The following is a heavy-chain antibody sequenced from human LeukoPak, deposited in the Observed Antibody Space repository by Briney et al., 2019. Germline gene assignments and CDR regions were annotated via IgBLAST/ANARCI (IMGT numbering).Heavy chain of an antibody. CDR1: GGSFSGYY. Sequence: SETLSLTCAVYGGSFSGYYWSWIRQPPGKGLEWIGEINHSGSTNYNPSLKSRVTISVDTSKNQFSLKLSSVTAADTAVYYCARGQPGWDYVWGSYRKTNYSDYWGQGTLVTVSS. J-gene: IGHJ4*02. CDR3: ARGQPGWDYVWGSYRKTNYSDY. V-gene: IGHV4-34*01. CDR2: INHSGST. D-gene: IGHD3-16*02.